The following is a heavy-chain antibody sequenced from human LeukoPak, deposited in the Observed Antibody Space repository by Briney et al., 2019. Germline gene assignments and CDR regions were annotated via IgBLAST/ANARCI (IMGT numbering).Heavy chain of an antibody. CDR2: IYSGGST. CDR3: ARDQSGSYYGY. CDR1: GFTVSSNY. D-gene: IGHD1-26*01. V-gene: IGHV3-66*01. J-gene: IGHJ4*02. Sequence: GGSLRLSCAASGFTVSSNYMSWVRQAPGKGLEWVSVIYSGGSTYYADSVKGRFIISRDNSKNTLYLQMNRLRAEDTAVYYCARDQSGSYYGYWGQGTLVTVSS.